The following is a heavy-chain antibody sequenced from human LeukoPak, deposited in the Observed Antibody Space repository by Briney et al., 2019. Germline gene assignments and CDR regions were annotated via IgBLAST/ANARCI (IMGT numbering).Heavy chain of an antibody. CDR3: ASAYYYDSSGYSCFDY. Sequence: SETLSLTCTVSGGSISSYYWSWIRQPPGKGLEWIGYIYYSGSTNYNPSLKSRVTISVDTSKNQFSLKLSSVTAADTAVYYCASAYYYDSSGYSCFDYWGQGTLVTVSS. D-gene: IGHD3-22*01. V-gene: IGHV4-59*08. CDR1: GGSISSYY. J-gene: IGHJ4*02. CDR2: IYYSGST.